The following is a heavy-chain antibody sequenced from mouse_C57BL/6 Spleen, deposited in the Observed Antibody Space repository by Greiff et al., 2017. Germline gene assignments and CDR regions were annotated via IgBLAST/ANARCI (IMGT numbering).Heavy chain of an antibody. Sequence: VQLQQSGAELVRPGTSVKVSCKASGYAFTNYLIEWVKQRPGQGLEWIGVINPGSGGTNYNEKFKGKATLTADKSSSTAYMQLSSLTSEDSAVYFCAISGYDYDNFFDYGGQGTTLTVSS. V-gene: IGHV1-54*01. D-gene: IGHD2-4*01. CDR3: AISGYDYDNFFDY. J-gene: IGHJ2*01. CDR1: GYAFTNYL. CDR2: INPGSGGT.